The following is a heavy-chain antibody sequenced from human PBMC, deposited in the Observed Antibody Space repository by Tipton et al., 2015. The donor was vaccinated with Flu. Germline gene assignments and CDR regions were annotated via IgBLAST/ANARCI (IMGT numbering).Heavy chain of an antibody. Sequence: TLSLTCSVSGDSIRDFYWSWIRQPPGKGLEYIGGIYYNGITTYNPSLRSRVTISVDTSKSQLSLNLTSVTAADTAMYYCARISRGGFDPWGPGTLVTVSS. V-gene: IGHV4-59*01. J-gene: IGHJ5*02. CDR2: IYYNGIT. CDR1: GDSIRDFY. CDR3: ARISRGGFDP.